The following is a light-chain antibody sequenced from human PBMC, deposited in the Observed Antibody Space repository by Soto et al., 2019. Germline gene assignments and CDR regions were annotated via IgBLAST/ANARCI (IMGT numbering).Light chain of an antibody. J-gene: IGKJ2*01. V-gene: IGKV3-11*01. Sequence: EVVLTQSPATLSLSPGESATLSCRASQSVSVNFAWYQQKPGQAPRPLIYSASDRAPGIPARFSGRGSGTYFTLTISSLEPEDFAVYYCHQRSDWPITFGQGTKLQ. CDR2: SAS. CDR3: HQRSDWPIT. CDR1: QSVSVN.